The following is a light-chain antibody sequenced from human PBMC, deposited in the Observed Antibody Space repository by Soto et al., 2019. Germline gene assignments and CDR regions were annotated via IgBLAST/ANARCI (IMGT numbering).Light chain of an antibody. CDR2: GVS. J-gene: IGKJ1*01. V-gene: IGKV3-20*01. CDR1: QTVSSSY. CDR3: HQYGGSPTWT. Sequence: EIVLTQSPGTLSLSPGERATLSCRASQTVSSSYLAWYQQKPGQAPRLLMYGVSNRATGIPDRFSGSGSGTAFSLTISRLEPEDFAVYYCHQYGGSPTWTFGQGTKVENK.